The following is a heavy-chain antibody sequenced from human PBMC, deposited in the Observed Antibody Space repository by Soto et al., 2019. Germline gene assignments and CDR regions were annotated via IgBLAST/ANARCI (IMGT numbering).Heavy chain of an antibody. CDR1: GFTFSDYY. J-gene: IGHJ6*02. V-gene: IGHV3-11*04. D-gene: IGHD3-3*01. CDR3: ARAADFWSGYDPWGMDV. CDR2: ISSSSSTI. Sequence: GGSLRLSCAASGFTFSDYYMSWIRQAPGKGLEWVSYISSSSSTIYYADSVKGRFTISRDNAKNSLYLQMNSLRDEDTAVYYCARAADFWSGYDPWGMDVWGQGTTVTVSS.